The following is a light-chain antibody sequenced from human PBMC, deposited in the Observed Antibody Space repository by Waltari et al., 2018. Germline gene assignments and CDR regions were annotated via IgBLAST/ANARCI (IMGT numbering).Light chain of an antibody. CDR2: DTS. J-gene: IGKJ2*01. Sequence: EIVMTQSPATLSMSPGERATLSCRASQSISTNLAWYQQRPGQAPRLLIYDTSPRATGIPVKFSGSGSGTEFTLTISDLQPEDFAVYYCQQYNNWPPLYTFGQGTKLDIK. V-gene: IGKV3-15*01. CDR3: QQYNNWPPLYT. CDR1: QSISTN.